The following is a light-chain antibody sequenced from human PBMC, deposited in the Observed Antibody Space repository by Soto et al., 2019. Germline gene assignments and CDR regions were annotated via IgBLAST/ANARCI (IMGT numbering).Light chain of an antibody. Sequence: DIQMTQSPSTLSASVGDRVTITCRASQSVRSLLAWYQQKPGRAPKFLIYDASSLETGVPSRFSGSGSGTEFTLTISNLQPDDFATYYCQQYDNYPGTFGGGTKVEI. CDR3: QQYDNYPGT. V-gene: IGKV1-5*01. CDR2: DAS. CDR1: QSVRSL. J-gene: IGKJ4*01.